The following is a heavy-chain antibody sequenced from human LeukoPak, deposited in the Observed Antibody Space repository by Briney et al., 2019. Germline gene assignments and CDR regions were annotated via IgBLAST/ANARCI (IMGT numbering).Heavy chain of an antibody. CDR3: ARANWNLIPKAENWYFDL. CDR2: INPNSGGT. J-gene: IGHJ2*01. CDR1: GYTFTGYY. D-gene: IGHD1-1*01. Sequence: ASVNVSCKDSGYTFTGYYMHWVRQAPGQGIEWMGWINPNSGGTNYAQKFKGRVTMNREKSISTAYMELSSLRSDDTAVFYCARANWNLIPKAENWYFDLWGRGTLVTVSS. V-gene: IGHV1-2*02.